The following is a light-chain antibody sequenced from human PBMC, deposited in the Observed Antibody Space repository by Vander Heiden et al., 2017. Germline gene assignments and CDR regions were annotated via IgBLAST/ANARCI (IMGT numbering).Light chain of an antibody. CDR2: EVR. J-gene: IGLJ1*01. CDR1: SSDDGGYNY. Sequence: QSALTQPASVSWSPGPSSPISCPGTSSDDGGYNYVSWYQQHPGNAAKLIIYEVRSRPSGVANCFSGSKAGNTASPTISGLQAEDEADYYCSSYTSSSTYVFGTGTKVTVL. CDR3: SSYTSSSTYV. V-gene: IGLV2-14*01.